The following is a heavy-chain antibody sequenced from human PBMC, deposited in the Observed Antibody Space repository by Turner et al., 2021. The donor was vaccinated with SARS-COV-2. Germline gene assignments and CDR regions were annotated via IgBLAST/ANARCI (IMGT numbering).Heavy chain of an antibody. Sequence: QVQLVESGGGVVQPGRSLRLSCAASGFTFSSYAMHWVRQAPGKGLEWVAVISYDGSNKYYADSVKGRFTISRDNSKNTLYLQMNSLRAEDTAVYYCARGPRYYDSSGYDYSAVIGDSFDYWGQGTLVTVSS. CDR1: GFTFSSYA. CDR3: ARGPRYYDSSGYDYSAVIGDSFDY. J-gene: IGHJ4*02. CDR2: ISYDGSNK. V-gene: IGHV3-30*04. D-gene: IGHD3-22*01.